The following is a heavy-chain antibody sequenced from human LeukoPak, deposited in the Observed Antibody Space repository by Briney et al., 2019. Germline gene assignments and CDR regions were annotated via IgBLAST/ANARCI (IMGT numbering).Heavy chain of an antibody. CDR2: IYPGDSER. CDR3: ARHSYCSRTSCYEVDY. D-gene: IGHD2-2*01. J-gene: IGHJ4*02. V-gene: IGHV5-51*01. CDR1: GYSFTSYW. Sequence: GESLKISCKGSGYSFTSYWIAWVRQMPGKGLEWMGIIYPGDSERRYSPSFQGQVIISADKSISTVYLQWSSLKASDTAMYYCARHSYCSRTSCYEVDYWGQGTLVTVSS.